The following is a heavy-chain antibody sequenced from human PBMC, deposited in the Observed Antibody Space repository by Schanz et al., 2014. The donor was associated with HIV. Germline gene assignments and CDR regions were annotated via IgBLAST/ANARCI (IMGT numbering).Heavy chain of an antibody. CDR3: ARGSSYTWDDGHLHY. V-gene: IGHV4-31*03. J-gene: IGHJ4*02. Sequence: QVQLQESGPGLVKPSQTLSLTCTVSGGSISRGYYYWNWIRQHPGKGLEWIGYIYYSGSTYNNPSLKSRVTISVDTSKNQFSLKLSSVTAADTAVYYCARGSSYTWDDGHLHYWGQGTLVTVSS. D-gene: IGHD1-20*01. CDR2: IYYSGST. CDR1: GGSISRGYYY.